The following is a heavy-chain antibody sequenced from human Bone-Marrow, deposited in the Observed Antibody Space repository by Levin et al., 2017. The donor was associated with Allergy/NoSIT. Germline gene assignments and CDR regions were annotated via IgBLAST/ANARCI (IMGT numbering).Heavy chain of an antibody. D-gene: IGHD2-15*01. CDR2: IYPNNGGT. Sequence: GASVKVSCKASGYTFTGYSIHWVRQAPTQGLEWMGWIYPNNGGTNYAQKFQGRVTMTTDTSISTAYMELSRLRSDDTAVYYCARKADKTFDVWGQGTMVTVSS. V-gene: IGHV1-2*02. CDR3: ARKADKTFDV. J-gene: IGHJ3*01. CDR1: GYTFTGYS.